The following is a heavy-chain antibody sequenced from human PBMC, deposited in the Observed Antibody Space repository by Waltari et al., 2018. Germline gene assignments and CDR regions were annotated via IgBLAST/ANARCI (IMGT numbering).Heavy chain of an antibody. J-gene: IGHJ6*02. D-gene: IGHD3-10*01. CDR2: ISGNSGTI. CDR1: GFTFDDYA. Sequence: VQLVVSGGGVVQPGRSLRLSCAGSGFTFDDYAMNGVRQVPGKGLEWVSGISGNSGTIDYADSVKGRFTISRDNAKDSLYLQMDSLRPEDTALYYCTGSYPNYYYYGMDLWGQGTAVAVSS. CDR3: TGSYPNYYYYGMDL. V-gene: IGHV3-9*01.